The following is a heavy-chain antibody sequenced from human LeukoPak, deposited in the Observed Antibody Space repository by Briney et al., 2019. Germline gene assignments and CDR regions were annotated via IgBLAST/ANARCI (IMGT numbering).Heavy chain of an antibody. CDR1: GFTFSSYS. Sequence: GGSLRLSCAASGFTFSSYSMNWVRQAPGKGLEWVSSISSSSSYIYYADSVKGRFTISRDNAKTSLFLQMNSLRAEDTAVYYCARDLSGVTGYTYGRGIDYWGQGTLVTVSS. CDR3: ARDLSGVTGYTYGRGIDY. D-gene: IGHD5-18*01. CDR2: ISSSSSYI. J-gene: IGHJ4*02. V-gene: IGHV3-21*01.